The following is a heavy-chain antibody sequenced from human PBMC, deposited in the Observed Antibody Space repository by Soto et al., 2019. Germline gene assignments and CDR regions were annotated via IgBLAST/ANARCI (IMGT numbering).Heavy chain of an antibody. Sequence: SGPTLVNPTQTLTLTCTFSGFSLSTSGMCVSWIRQPPGKDLEWLARIDLYDDKYYSTSLKTRLTISKDTSKNQVVLTMTNMDPVDTATYYCARLKTGDDAFDIWGQGTMVTVSS. CDR3: ARLKTGDDAFDI. J-gene: IGHJ3*02. CDR2: IDLYDDK. CDR1: GFSLSTSGMC. D-gene: IGHD7-27*01. V-gene: IGHV2-70*11.